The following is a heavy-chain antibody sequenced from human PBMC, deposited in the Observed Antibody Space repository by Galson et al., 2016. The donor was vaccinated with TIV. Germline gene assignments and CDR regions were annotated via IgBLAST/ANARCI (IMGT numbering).Heavy chain of an antibody. CDR1: GSTFSNFA. CDR3: AKGGATILDAMGV. V-gene: IGHV3-23*01. J-gene: IGHJ6*02. CDR2: ITSSGASA. Sequence: SLRLSCAASGSTFSNFAMSWVRQAPGKGLEWVSIITSSGASADYADSVKGRFTISRDNSNNRLYLQMNGLGAGDTAVYYCAKGGATILDAMGVWGQGTTVIVSS. D-gene: IGHD3-3*01.